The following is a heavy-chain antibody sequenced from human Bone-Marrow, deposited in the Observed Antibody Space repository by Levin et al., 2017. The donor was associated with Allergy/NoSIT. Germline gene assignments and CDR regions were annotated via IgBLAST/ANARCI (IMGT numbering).Heavy chain of an antibody. Sequence: GGSLRLSCAASGFTFSSYAMHWVRQAPGKGLEWVAVISYDGSNKYYADSVKGRFTISRDNSKNTLYLQMNSLRAEDTAVYYCARDLMAAGMYYYGMDGWGQGTTVTVSS. CDR1: GFTFSSYA. V-gene: IGHV3-30*04. CDR2: ISYDGSNK. CDR3: ARDLMAAGMYYYGMDG. D-gene: IGHD6-13*01. J-gene: IGHJ6*02.